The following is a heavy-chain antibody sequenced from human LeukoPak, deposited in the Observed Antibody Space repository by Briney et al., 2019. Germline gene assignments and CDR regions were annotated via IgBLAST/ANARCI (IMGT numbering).Heavy chain of an antibody. CDR1: GFTFSSYG. V-gene: IGHV3-30*02. Sequence: AGGSLRLSCAASGFTFSSYGMHWVRQAPGKGLEWVAFIRYDGSNKYYADSVKGRFTISRDNSKNTLYLQMNSLRAEDTAVYYCAKAAYSGRPTPIFDYWGQGTLVTVSS. CDR3: AKAAYSGRPTPIFDY. CDR2: IRYDGSNK. J-gene: IGHJ4*02. D-gene: IGHD1-26*01.